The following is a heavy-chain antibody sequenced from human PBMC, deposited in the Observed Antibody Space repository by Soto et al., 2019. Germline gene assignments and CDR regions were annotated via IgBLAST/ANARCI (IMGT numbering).Heavy chain of an antibody. D-gene: IGHD6-19*01. CDR1: GFTFSSYA. CDR2: ISYDGSNK. CDR3: ARDIAVAGAYYFDY. Sequence: PGGSLRLSCAASGFTFSSYAMHWVRQAPGKGLEWVAVISYDGSNKYYADSVKGRFTISRDNSKNTLYLQMNSLRAEDTAVYYCARDIAVAGAYYFDYWGQGTLVTVSS. J-gene: IGHJ4*02. V-gene: IGHV3-30-3*01.